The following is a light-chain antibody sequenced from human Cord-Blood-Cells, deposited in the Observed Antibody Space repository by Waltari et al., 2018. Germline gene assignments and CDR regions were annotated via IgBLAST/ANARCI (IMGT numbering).Light chain of an antibody. CDR3: SSYTSSSTYV. CDR1: RSDVGGYTS. Sequence: QSALTQPASVSGSPGQSITIPCPGTRSDVGGYTSVSWYQQHPGKAPKLMIYEVSNRPSGVSNRFSGSKSGNTASLTISGLQAEDEADYYCSSYTSSSTYVFGTGTKVTVL. J-gene: IGLJ1*01. CDR2: EVS. V-gene: IGLV2-14*01.